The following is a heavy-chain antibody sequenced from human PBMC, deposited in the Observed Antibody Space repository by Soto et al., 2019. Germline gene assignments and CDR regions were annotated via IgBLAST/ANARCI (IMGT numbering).Heavy chain of an antibody. V-gene: IGHV5-51*01. D-gene: IGHD5-18*01. CDR1: GYSFTSYW. Sequence: GESLKISCKGSGYSFTSYWIGWVRQMPGKGLEWMGIIYPGDSDTRYSPSFQGQVTISADKSISTAYLQWSSLKASDTAMYYCARLGTLVDTAMANFDYWGQGTLVTVSS. J-gene: IGHJ4*02. CDR3: ARLGTLVDTAMANFDY. CDR2: IYPGDSDT.